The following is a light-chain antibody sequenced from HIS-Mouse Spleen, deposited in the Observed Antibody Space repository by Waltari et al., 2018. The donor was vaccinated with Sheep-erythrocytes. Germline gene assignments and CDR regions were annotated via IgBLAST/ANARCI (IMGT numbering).Light chain of an antibody. V-gene: IGLV2-11*01. CDR1: SSDVGGYNY. Sequence: QSALTQPRPVSGSPGQSVTISCTGTSSDVGGYNYVSWYQQHPGKAPKLMIYDVSKRPSGVPDRFSGSKSGNRASLTISGLQAEDEADYYCCSYAGSYNHVFATGTKVTVL. J-gene: IGLJ1*01. CDR3: CSYAGSYNHV. CDR2: DVS.